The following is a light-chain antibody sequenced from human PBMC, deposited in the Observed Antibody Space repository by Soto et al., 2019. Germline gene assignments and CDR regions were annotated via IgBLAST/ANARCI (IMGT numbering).Light chain of an antibody. CDR1: SGHSSYA. CDR3: QTWGTGIGV. CDR2: VNSDGSH. J-gene: IGLJ2*01. Sequence: QLVLTQSPSASASLGASVKLTCTLSSGHSSYAIAWHQQQPEKGPRYLIKVNSDGSHSKGDGIPDRFSGSSSGAERYLTISSLQSEDEADYYCQTWGTGIGVFGGGTKVTVL. V-gene: IGLV4-69*01.